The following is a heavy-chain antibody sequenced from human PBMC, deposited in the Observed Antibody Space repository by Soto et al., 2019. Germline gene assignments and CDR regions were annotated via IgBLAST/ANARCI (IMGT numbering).Heavy chain of an antibody. Sequence: GGSLRLSCAASGFTFSSSAMHWVRQASGKGLEWVGRIRSKANSYATAYAASVKGRFTISRDDSKNTAYLQMNSLKTEDTAVYYCTRLGSTVWHFDLWGRGTLVTVSS. J-gene: IGHJ2*01. CDR2: IRSKANSYAT. CDR3: TRLGSTVWHFDL. V-gene: IGHV3-73*01. CDR1: GFTFSSSA. D-gene: IGHD1-26*01.